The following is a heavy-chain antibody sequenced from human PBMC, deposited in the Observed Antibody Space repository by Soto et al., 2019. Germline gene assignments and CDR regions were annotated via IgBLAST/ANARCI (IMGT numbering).Heavy chain of an antibody. CDR3: SRRRDWTATDPLDY. CDR1: GFTFTDSA. Sequence: EVQLVESGGGLVQPGGSLKLSCAASGFTFTDSAIHWVRQASGKGPEWVGRIRNKVNTYATAYAASVKGRFTISRDDATGTTYRQMNSRKTEDTAVYYCSRRRDWTATDPLDYWGQGTLVTVSS. J-gene: IGHJ4*02. V-gene: IGHV3-73*02. D-gene: IGHD2-21*01. CDR2: IRNKVNTYAT.